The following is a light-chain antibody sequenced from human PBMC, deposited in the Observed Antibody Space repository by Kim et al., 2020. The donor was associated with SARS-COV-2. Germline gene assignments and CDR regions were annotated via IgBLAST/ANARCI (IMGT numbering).Light chain of an antibody. J-gene: IGKJ2*01. CDR3: MQGTHWHT. CDR2: KVS. CDR1: QSLVHSNENTY. V-gene: IGKV2-30*02. Sequence: GQPASLSCRSSQSLVHSNENTYLNLFQQRPSQSPRRLIYKVSNRDSGVPDRFSGSGSGTDFTLKISRVEAEDVGVYYCMQGTHWHTFDQWTKLLI.